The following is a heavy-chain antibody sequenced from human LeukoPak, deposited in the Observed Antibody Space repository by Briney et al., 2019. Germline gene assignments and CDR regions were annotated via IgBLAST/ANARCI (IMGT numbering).Heavy chain of an antibody. D-gene: IGHD4-23*01. Sequence: SETLSLTCTVSGGSISSGDCYWSWIRQPPGKGLEWIGYIYYSGSTYYNPSLKSRVIISVDTSKNQFSLKLSSVTAADTAVYYCARSTVVTSYYYYGMDVWGQGTTVTVSS. CDR1: GGSISSGDCY. V-gene: IGHV4-30-4*08. CDR2: IYYSGST. J-gene: IGHJ6*02. CDR3: ARSTVVTSYYYYGMDV.